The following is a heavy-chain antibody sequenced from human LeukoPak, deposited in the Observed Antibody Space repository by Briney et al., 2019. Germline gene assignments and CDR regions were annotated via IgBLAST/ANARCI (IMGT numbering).Heavy chain of an antibody. CDR2: INHSGST. CDR3: ARTLRVQYFDY. J-gene: IGHJ4*02. V-gene: IGHV4-34*01. CDR1: GGSFSGYY. D-gene: IGHD3-16*01. Sequence: PSETLSLTCAVYGGSFSGYYWSWLRQPPGKGLEWIGEINHSGSTNYNPSLKSRVTISVDTSKNQFSLKLSSVTAADTAVYYCARTLRVQYFDYWGQGTLVTVSS.